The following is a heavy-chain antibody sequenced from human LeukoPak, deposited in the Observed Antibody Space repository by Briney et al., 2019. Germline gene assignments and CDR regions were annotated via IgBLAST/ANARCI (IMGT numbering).Heavy chain of an antibody. CDR1: GGTFSSYA. V-gene: IGHV1-69*13. D-gene: IGHD1-26*01. J-gene: IGHJ4*02. CDR2: IIPIFGTA. Sequence: SVTVSCKASGGTFSSYAISWVRQAPGQGLEWMGGIIPIFGTANYAQKFQGRVTITADESTSTAYMELSSLRSEDTAVYYCAGYLGSYYYYFDYWGQGTLVTVSS. CDR3: AGYLGSYYYYFDY.